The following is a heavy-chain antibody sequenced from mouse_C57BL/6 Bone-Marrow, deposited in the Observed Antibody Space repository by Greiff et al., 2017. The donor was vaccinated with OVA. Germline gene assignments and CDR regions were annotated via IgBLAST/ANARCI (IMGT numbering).Heavy chain of an antibody. J-gene: IGHJ4*01. CDR1: GFNIKDYY. D-gene: IGHD1-1*01. V-gene: IGHV14-1*01. Sequence: VQLKQSGAELVRPGASVKLSCTASGFNIKDYYMHWVKQRPEQGLEWIGRIDPEDGDTEYAPKFQGKATMTADTSSNTAYLQLSSLTSEDTAVYYCTTGFYDGSDYAMDYWGQGTSVTVSS. CDR2: IDPEDGDT. CDR3: TTGFYDGSDYAMDY.